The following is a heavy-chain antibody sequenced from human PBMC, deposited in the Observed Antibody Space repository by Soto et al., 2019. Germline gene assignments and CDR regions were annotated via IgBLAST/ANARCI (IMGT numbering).Heavy chain of an antibody. Sequence: QVQLVESGGGVVQPGRSLRLSCAASGFTFSSYAMHWVRQAPGKGLEWVAVISYDGSNKYYADSVKARFTISRDNSKNTLYLQMNSLRAEDTAVYYCASIFGYCISTSCYVDYWGQGTLVTVSS. V-gene: IGHV3-30-3*01. J-gene: IGHJ4*02. D-gene: IGHD2-2*01. CDR2: ISYDGSNK. CDR1: GFTFSSYA. CDR3: ASIFGYCISTSCYVDY.